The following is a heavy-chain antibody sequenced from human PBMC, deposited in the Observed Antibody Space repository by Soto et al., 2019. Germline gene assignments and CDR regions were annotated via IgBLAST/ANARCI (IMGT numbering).Heavy chain of an antibody. D-gene: IGHD6-13*01. J-gene: IGHJ5*02. CDR3: ARDQGVAAEGITWFDP. CDR1: GASMNSYH. CDR2: IHSSGST. Sequence: PSETLSLTCTVSGASMNSYHWSWIRQPAGKGLEWIGHIHSSGSTNYNPSLKSRVTMSVDTSKNQFSLRLMSLTAADTAVYYCARDQGVAAEGITWFDPWDQGSLVTVSS. V-gene: IGHV4-4*07.